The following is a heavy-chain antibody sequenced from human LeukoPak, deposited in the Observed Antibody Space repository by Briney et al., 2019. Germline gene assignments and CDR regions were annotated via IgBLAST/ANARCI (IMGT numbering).Heavy chain of an antibody. CDR2: ISAYNGNT. V-gene: IGHV1-18*01. CDR1: GYTFTSYG. J-gene: IGHJ5*02. D-gene: IGHD2-2*02. Sequence: GASVKVSCKASGYTFTSYGISWVRQPPGQGLEWMGWISAYNGNTNYAQKLQGRVTMTTDTSTSTAYMELRSLRSDDTAVYYCARDGPAAIRPNWFDPWGQGTLVTVSS. CDR3: ARDGPAAIRPNWFDP.